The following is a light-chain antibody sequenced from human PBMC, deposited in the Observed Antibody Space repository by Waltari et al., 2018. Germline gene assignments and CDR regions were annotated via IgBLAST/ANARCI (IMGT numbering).Light chain of an antibody. J-gene: IGKJ1*01. CDR2: AAS. CDR3: QQSDSTFWT. CDR1: QSISSY. V-gene: IGKV1-39*01. Sequence: DIQMTQSPSSLSASVGDRVTITCRASQSISSYLNWYQQKPGKAPKLLIYAASSLQSGVPSRFSGSGSGTDFTLTISSLQPEDFATYYCQQSDSTFWTFGQGTKVESK.